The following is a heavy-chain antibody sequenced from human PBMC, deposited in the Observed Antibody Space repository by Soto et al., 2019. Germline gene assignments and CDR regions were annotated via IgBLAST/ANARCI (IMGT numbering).Heavy chain of an antibody. CDR2: FDPEDGET. CDR3: AKVFYYYDSSGYYYFDY. D-gene: IGHD3-22*01. V-gene: IGHV1-24*01. J-gene: IGHJ4*02. CDR1: GYTLTELS. Sequence: ASVQVSCKVSGYTLTELSMHWVRQAPGKGLEWMGGFDPEDGETIYAQKFQGRVTMTEDTSTDTAYMELSSLRAEDTAVYYCAKVFYYYDSSGYYYFDYWGQGTLVTVSS.